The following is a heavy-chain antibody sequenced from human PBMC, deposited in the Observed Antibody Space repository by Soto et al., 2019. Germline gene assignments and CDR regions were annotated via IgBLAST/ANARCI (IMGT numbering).Heavy chain of an antibody. CDR1: GYTFTSYG. D-gene: IGHD2-15*01. J-gene: IGHJ4*02. CDR2: ISAYNGNT. Sequence: ASVKVSCKASGYTFTSYGISWVRQAPGQGLEWMGWISAYNGNTNYAQKLQGRVTMTTDTSTSTAYMELRSLRSDDTAVYYCARDFKTRGTPPDPGYWGQGTLVTVSS. V-gene: IGHV1-18*01. CDR3: ARDFKTRGTPPDPGY.